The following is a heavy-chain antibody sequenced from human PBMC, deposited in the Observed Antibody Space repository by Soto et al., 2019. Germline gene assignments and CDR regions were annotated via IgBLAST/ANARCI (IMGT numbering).Heavy chain of an antibody. Sequence: WGSLLVSCASSGFTFSIYGMPWVRQAPGKGLEWVAVIWYDGSNKYYADSVKGRFTISRDNSKNTLYLQMNSLRAEDTAVYYCARTDSSGYFLDYWGQGTMVTVSS. V-gene: IGHV3-33*01. J-gene: IGHJ4*02. CDR2: IWYDGSNK. CDR3: ARTDSSGYFLDY. CDR1: GFTFSIYG. D-gene: IGHD3-22*01.